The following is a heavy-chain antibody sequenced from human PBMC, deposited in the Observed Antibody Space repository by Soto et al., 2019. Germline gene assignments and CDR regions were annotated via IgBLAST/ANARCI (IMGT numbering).Heavy chain of an antibody. J-gene: IGHJ4*02. Sequence: SGPTLGTPQTLTLTCTFSGFSLYTSGVGVGWIRQPPGKALEWLALIYWDDDKRYSPSLKSRVTVTKDTSKTQVVLTMTNMDPLDTATYYCTHRANDGHFDYWGQGTLVTVSS. V-gene: IGHV2-5*02. D-gene: IGHD1-1*01. CDR2: IYWDDDK. CDR3: THRANDGHFDY. CDR1: GFSLYTSGVG.